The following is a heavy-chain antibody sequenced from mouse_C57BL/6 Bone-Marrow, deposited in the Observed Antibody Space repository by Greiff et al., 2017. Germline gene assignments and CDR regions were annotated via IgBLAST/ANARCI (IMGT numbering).Heavy chain of an antibody. CDR1: GYTFTSYD. D-gene: IGHD1-1*01. CDR3: ARLEFDGSSGDWYFDV. Sequence: VKLVESGPELVKPGASVKLSCKASGYTFTSYDINWVKQRPGQGLEWIGWIYPRDGSTKYNEKVKGKATLTVDTSSSTAYMELHRLTSEDSAVYFCARLEFDGSSGDWYFDVWGTGTTVTVSS. J-gene: IGHJ1*03. CDR2: IYPRDGST. V-gene: IGHV1-85*01.